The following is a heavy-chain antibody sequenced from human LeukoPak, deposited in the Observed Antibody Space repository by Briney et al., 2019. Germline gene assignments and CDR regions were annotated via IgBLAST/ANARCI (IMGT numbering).Heavy chain of an antibody. D-gene: IGHD3-10*01. CDR3: ARGIYTMVRGDTYYFDY. CDR2: INPNSGGT. V-gene: IGHV1-2*02. J-gene: IGHJ4*02. Sequence: ASVKVSCKASGYTFTGYYMHWVRQAPGQGLEWIGWINPNSGGTNYAQKFQGRVTMTRDTSISTAYMELSRLRSDDTAVYYCARGIYTMVRGDTYYFDYWGQGTLVTVSS. CDR1: GYTFTGYY.